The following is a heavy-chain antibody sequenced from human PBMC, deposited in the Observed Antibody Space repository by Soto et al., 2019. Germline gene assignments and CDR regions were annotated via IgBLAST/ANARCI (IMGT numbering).Heavy chain of an antibody. CDR3: ARDVDIVVVPAAQRFPDWFDP. J-gene: IGHJ5*02. CDR1: GYSISSGYY. Sequence: PSESLSLTCAVSGYSISSGYYWGCIRQPPGKGLEWIGSIYHSGSTYYNPSLKSRVTISVDTSKNQFSLKLSSVTAADTAVYYCARDVDIVVVPAAQRFPDWFDPWGQGTLVTVSS. D-gene: IGHD2-2*01. CDR2: IYHSGST. V-gene: IGHV4-38-2*02.